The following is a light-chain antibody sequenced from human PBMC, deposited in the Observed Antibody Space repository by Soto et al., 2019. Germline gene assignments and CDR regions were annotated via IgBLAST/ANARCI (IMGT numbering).Light chain of an antibody. Sequence: DIQMTQSPSCLSASVGDRVTITCQASHDITSFLNWYQHKPGRAPKLLIYDASILEAGVPTRFSGSGSGTHFTFTISSLQPEDVATYYCQHCDYLPIFGPGTTVDFK. J-gene: IGKJ3*01. CDR2: DAS. V-gene: IGKV1-33*01. CDR3: QHCDYLPI. CDR1: HDITSF.